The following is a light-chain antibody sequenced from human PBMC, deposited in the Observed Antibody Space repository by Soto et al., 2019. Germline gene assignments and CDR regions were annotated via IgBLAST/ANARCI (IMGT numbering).Light chain of an antibody. CDR3: QQSYSTPIT. CDR2: AAS. Sequence: GDRVTITCRASQSISSYLNWYQQKPGKAPKLLIYAASSLQSGVPARFSGSGSGTDFTLTISSLQPEDFVTYYCQQSYSTPITFGQGTRLEI. V-gene: IGKV1-39*01. CDR1: QSISSY. J-gene: IGKJ5*01.